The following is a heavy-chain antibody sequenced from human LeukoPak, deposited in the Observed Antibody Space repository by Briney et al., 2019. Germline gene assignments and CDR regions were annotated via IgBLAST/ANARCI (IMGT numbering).Heavy chain of an antibody. CDR2: INPSGGST. V-gene: IGHV1-46*01. J-gene: IGHJ6*03. D-gene: IGHD1-26*01. Sequence: ASVKVSCKASGYTFTSYYMHWVRQAPGQGLEWMGIINPSGGSTSYAQKFQERVTITRDMSTRTVYMELSNLRSEDTAVYYCAAATGYYYYYMDVWGKGTTVTIS. CDR1: GYTFTSYY. CDR3: AAATGYYYYYMDV.